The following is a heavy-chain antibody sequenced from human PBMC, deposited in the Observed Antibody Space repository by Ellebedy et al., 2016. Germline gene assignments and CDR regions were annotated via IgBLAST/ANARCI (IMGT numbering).Heavy chain of an antibody. CDR2: IYWDDDK. V-gene: IGHV2-5*02. CDR1: GFSLSTSGVG. J-gene: IGHJ4*02. D-gene: IGHD1-1*01. CDR3: AHRLGGYGSNWNGGIFDY. Sequence: SGPTLVKPTQTLTLTCTFSGFSLSTSGVGVGWIRQPPGKALEWLAVIYWDDDKRYSPSLKSRLSIIKDTSNNQVVLLMSNMDPVDTATYYCAHRLGGYGSNWNGGIFDYWGQGTLVTVSS.